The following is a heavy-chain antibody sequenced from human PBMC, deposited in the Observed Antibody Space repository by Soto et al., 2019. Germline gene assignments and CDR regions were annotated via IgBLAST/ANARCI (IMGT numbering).Heavy chain of an antibody. CDR3: ARESEHLSSYVSDALDI. J-gene: IGHJ3*02. CDR1: GFNVNSYG. V-gene: IGHV3-33*01. D-gene: IGHD3-10*02. CDR2: IWYDGRNI. Sequence: QVQLVESGGGVVQPGRSLRLSCSASGFNVNSYGVHWVRQAPGKGLEWVAVIWYDGRNIFYADSVKGRFTVSRDNSKNTIYFQMNSLRVEDTAFYYCARESEHLSSYVSDALDIWGQGTMVTVSS.